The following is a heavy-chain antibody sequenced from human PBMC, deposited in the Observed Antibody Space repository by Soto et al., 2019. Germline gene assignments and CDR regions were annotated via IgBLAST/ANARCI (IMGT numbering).Heavy chain of an antibody. J-gene: IGHJ5*02. CDR3: ARDGYYSGSGIWWFDP. CDR2: INAGNGNT. D-gene: IGHD3-10*01. Sequence: QVQLVQSGAEVKKPGASVKVSCKASGYTFTSYAMHWVRQAPGQRLEWMGWINAGNGNTKYSQKFQGRVTITRDTXAIXAYMELSSQRSEDTAVYYCARDGYYSGSGIWWFDPWGQGTLVTVSS. V-gene: IGHV1-3*01. CDR1: GYTFTSYA.